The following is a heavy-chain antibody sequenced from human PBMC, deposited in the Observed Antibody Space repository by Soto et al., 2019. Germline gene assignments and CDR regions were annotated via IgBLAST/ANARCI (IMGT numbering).Heavy chain of an antibody. CDR3: ARLWSEREPNFDS. J-gene: IGHJ4*02. CDR1: GFTFRSYA. V-gene: IGHV3-23*01. D-gene: IGHD3-10*02. CDR2: IGGSGDST. Sequence: EVQLLESGGGLVQPGGSLRLSCAASGFTFRSYAMSWVRQAPGKGLEWVSGIGGSGDSTHYADSVKGRFTISRDTSRDTLYLQMNSLRAEDTAVYYCARLWSEREPNFDSWGQGTLVSVSS.